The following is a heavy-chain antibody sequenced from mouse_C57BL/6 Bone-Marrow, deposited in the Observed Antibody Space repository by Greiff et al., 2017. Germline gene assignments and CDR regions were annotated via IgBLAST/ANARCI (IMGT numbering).Heavy chain of an antibody. CDR1: GFSFNTYA. CDR3: VRHDGFAWFAY. V-gene: IGHV10-1*01. J-gene: IGHJ3*01. D-gene: IGHD2-3*01. Sequence: VQLKESGGGLVQPKGSLKLSCAASGFSFNTYAMNWVRQAPGKGLEWVARIRSKSNNYATYYADSVKDRFTISRDDSESMLYLQMNNLKTEDTAMYYCVRHDGFAWFAYWGQGTLVTVSA. CDR2: IRSKSNNYAT.